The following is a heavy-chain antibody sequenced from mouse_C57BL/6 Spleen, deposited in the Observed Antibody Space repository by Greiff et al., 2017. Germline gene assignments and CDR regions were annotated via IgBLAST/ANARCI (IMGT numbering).Heavy chain of an antibody. CDR3: ARESGSNPWYVDV. CDR1: GYSITSGYY. J-gene: IGHJ1*03. CDR2: ISYDGSN. Sequence: EVQVVESGPGLVKPSQSLSLTCSVTGYSITSGYYWNWIRQFPGNKLEWMGYISYDGSNNYNPSLKNRISITRDTSKNQFFLKLNSVTTEDTATYYCARESGSNPWYVDVWGTGTTVTVSS. D-gene: IGHD1-1*01. V-gene: IGHV3-6*01.